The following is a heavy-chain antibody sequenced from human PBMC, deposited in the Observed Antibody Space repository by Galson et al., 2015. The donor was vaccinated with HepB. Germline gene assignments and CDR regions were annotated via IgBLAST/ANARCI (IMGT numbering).Heavy chain of an antibody. CDR3: ARVAVAGIYPDY. D-gene: IGHD6-19*01. CDR2: IYSDGST. Sequence: SLRLSCATSGFTVSNDYMTWVRQAPGKGLEWVSVIYSDGSTYYADSVMGRFTISRDNSQNTLYLQMNSLRSEDTAVFYCARVAVAGIYPDYWGQGTLVTVSS. J-gene: IGHJ4*02. CDR1: GFTVSNDY. V-gene: IGHV3-66*02.